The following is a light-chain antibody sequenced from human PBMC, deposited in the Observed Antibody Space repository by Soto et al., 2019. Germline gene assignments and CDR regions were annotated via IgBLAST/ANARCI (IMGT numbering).Light chain of an antibody. CDR2: EVN. CDR1: RSDVGAYNY. V-gene: IGLV2-8*01. J-gene: IGLJ2*01. Sequence: QSALTQPPSASGSPGQSVTISCTGTRSDVGAYNYVSWYQQHPGKAPKLMIYEVNKRPSGVPDRFSGSKSGNTASLTVSGLQAEEEADYYCTSYAGGNNVFGGGTKLTVL. CDR3: TSYAGGNNV.